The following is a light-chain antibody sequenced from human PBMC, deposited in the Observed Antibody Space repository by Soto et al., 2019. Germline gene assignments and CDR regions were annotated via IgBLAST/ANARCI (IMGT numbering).Light chain of an antibody. J-gene: IGKJ4*01. CDR2: GAS. Sequence: EIVLTQSPGTLSLSPGERATLSCRASQSVSSSSLAWYQQKPGEAPRLRIDGASSRATGIPDSFSGSGYGTDFTLTISRLDAEDFAVYYCQQYGSSPKLTFGGGTKVEIK. V-gene: IGKV3-20*01. CDR1: QSVSSSS. CDR3: QQYGSSPKLT.